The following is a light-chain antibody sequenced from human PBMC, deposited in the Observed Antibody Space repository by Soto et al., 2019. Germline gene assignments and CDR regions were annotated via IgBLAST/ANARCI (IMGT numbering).Light chain of an antibody. V-gene: IGKV3-20*01. CDR3: QLYGGSPQHN. CDR2: GSS. CDR1: QSVSSNH. J-gene: IGKJ2*01. Sequence: EIVLTQSPGTLSLSPGERATLSCRASQSVSSNHLAWYQQKPGQAPRLLIYGSSSRATGIPDRFSGSGSGTDFTLTISRLEPEDFAVYFCQLYGGSPQHNFGQGTKVESK.